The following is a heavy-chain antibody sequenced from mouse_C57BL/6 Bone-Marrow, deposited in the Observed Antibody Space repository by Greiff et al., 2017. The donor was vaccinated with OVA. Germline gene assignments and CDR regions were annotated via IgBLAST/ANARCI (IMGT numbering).Heavy chain of an antibody. Sequence: DVQLQESGPELVKPGASVKMSCKASGYTFTDYNMHWVKQSHGKSLEWIGYINPNNGGTSYNQKFKGKATLTVNKSSSTAYMELRSLTSEDSAVYYCARRFLHYYGSSYDYAMDYWGQGTSVTVSS. CDR2: INPNNGGT. J-gene: IGHJ4*01. V-gene: IGHV1-22*01. D-gene: IGHD1-1*01. CDR3: ARRFLHYYGSSYDYAMDY. CDR1: GYTFTDYN.